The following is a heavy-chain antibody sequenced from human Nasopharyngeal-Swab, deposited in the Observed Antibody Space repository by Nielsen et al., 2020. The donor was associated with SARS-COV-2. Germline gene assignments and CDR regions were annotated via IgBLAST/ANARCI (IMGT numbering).Heavy chain of an antibody. CDR2: ISHDSRTT. CDR1: GFTFSDYS. Sequence: SCAATGFTFSDYSMIWVRQAPGKGLEWLSYISHDSRTTVYADSVKGRFTISRDNAKTSLFLQMNSLRAEDTAVYFCARDKNPTVFDFWGQGTLITVSS. D-gene: IGHD1-14*01. CDR3: ARDKNPTVFDF. V-gene: IGHV3-48*01. J-gene: IGHJ4*02.